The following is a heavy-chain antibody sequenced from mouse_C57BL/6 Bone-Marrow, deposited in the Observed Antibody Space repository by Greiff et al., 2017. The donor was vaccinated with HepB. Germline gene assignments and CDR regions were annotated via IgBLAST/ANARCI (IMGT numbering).Heavy chain of an antibody. Sequence: EVQGVESGGGLVKPGGSLKLSCAASGFTFSSYAMSWVRQTPEKRLEWVATISDGGSYTYYPDNVKGRFTISRDNAKNNLYLQMSHLKSEDTAMYYCARDYYGSSPLCDYWGQGTTLTVSS. CDR3: ARDYYGSSPLCDY. D-gene: IGHD1-1*01. CDR1: GFTFSSYA. V-gene: IGHV5-4*01. J-gene: IGHJ2*01. CDR2: ISDGGSYT.